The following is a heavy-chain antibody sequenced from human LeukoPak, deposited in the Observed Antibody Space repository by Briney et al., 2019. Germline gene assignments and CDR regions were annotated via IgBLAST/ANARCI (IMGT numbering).Heavy chain of an antibody. CDR1: GGSISSYY. V-gene: IGHV4-59*01. Sequence: SETLSLTCTVSGGSISSYYWSWIRQPPGKGLEWIGYIYYSGSTNYNPSLKSRVTISVDTSKNQFSLKLSSVTAADTAVYYCARFPMIVVDDDALDIWGQGTMVTVSS. CDR3: ARFPMIVVDDDALDI. J-gene: IGHJ3*02. D-gene: IGHD3-22*01. CDR2: IYYSGST.